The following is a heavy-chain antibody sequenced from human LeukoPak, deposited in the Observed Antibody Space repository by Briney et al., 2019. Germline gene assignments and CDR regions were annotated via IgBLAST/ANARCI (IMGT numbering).Heavy chain of an antibody. Sequence: SQTLSLTCTVSGGSISSGSYYWSWIRQPAGTGLEWLGRIYTSGSTNYNPSLKSRLTLSVDTSKNQFSLKLSSVTAADTAVYYGAREQVVPAAMGYYYYMDVWGKGTTVTVSS. V-gene: IGHV4-61*02. CDR2: IYTSGST. CDR3: AREQVVPAAMGYYYYMDV. D-gene: IGHD2-2*01. CDR1: GGSISSGSYY. J-gene: IGHJ6*03.